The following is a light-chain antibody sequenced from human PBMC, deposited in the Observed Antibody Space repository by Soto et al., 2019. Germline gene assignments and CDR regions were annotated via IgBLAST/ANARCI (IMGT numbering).Light chain of an antibody. CDR1: QSVSSSY. Sequence: EIVLTQSPGTLSFSPGERATLTCRASQSVSSSYLAWFQQKPGQAPRLLIYGASSRATGIPDRFSGSGSGTDFTLTISRLEPEDFAVYYCQKYGNAPFTVGPGTKVDIK. J-gene: IGKJ3*01. CDR2: GAS. CDR3: QKYGNAPFT. V-gene: IGKV3-20*01.